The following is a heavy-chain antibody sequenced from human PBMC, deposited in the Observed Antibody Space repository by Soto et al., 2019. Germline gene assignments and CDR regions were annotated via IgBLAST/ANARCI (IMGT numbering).Heavy chain of an antibody. J-gene: IGHJ4*02. V-gene: IGHV3-30*18. D-gene: IGHD1-26*01. CDR2: ILYDGSKE. CDR1: GFSFSTYV. Sequence: GWSLRLSCIDSGFSFSTYVMDWVRQAPGKGLEWVARILYDGSKEFYADSVKGRFIISRDNSKNTLFLQMDSLRVEDTAVYYCVKGLELMAENWGQGTPVTVSS. CDR3: VKGLELMAEN.